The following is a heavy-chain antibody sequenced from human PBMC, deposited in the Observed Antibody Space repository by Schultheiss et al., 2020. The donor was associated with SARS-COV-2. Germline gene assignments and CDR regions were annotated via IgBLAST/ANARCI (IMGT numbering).Heavy chain of an antibody. V-gene: IGHV4-39*01. CDR2: IYYSGST. D-gene: IGHD6-19*01. J-gene: IGHJ4*02. CDR3: ARGRGVAGYVDY. Sequence: SETLSLTCTVSGGSISTSPYYWGWIRQPPGKGLEWIGSIYYSGSTYYNPSLKSRVTISVDTSKNQFSLKLSSVTAADTAVYYCARGRGVAGYVDYWGQGTLVTVSS. CDR1: GGSISTSPYY.